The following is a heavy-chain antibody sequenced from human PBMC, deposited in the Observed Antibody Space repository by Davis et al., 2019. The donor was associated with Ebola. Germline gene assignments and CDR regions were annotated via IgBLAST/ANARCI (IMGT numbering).Heavy chain of an antibody. CDR1: GFTFRDEA. Sequence: GESLKISCAASGFTFRDEAMSWVRQAPGRGLEWVSASGSGGLTFYADSVRGRFTISRDKSKNTLYLQMNNLRAGDTAVYYCAKEWGSAAVNWYTIDHWGRGSLVTVSS. CDR2: SGSGGLT. CDR3: AKEWGSAAVNWYTIDH. J-gene: IGHJ4*02. V-gene: IGHV3-23*01. D-gene: IGHD1/OR15-1a*01.